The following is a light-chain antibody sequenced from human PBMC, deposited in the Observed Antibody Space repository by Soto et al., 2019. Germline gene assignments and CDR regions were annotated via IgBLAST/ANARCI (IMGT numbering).Light chain of an antibody. V-gene: IGLV2-14*01. CDR2: DVS. CDR1: SSDVGGYNY. Sequence: QSVLTQPASVSGSPGQSITISCTGTSSDVGGYNYVSWYQQHPGKAPKLMIYDVSNRPSGVSNRFSGSKSGNTASLTISGLQAEDEAEDYGSSYTSSSTLFYVFGTGTKVTVL. CDR3: SSYTSSSTLFYV. J-gene: IGLJ1*01.